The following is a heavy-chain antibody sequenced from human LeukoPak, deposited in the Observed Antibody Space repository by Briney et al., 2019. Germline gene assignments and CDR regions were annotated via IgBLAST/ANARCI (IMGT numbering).Heavy chain of an antibody. V-gene: IGHV3-48*04. CDR3: ARNLPAADY. CDR2: ISSTSSVI. D-gene: IGHD2-2*01. CDR1: GSTFSSHT. Sequence: GGSLRLSCAASGSTFSSHTMNWVRQAPGKGLEWISYISSTSSVIYYADSVKGRFTISRDNAKNSLYLQMSSLRAEDTAVYYCARNLPAADYWAREPWSPSPQ. J-gene: IGHJ4*02.